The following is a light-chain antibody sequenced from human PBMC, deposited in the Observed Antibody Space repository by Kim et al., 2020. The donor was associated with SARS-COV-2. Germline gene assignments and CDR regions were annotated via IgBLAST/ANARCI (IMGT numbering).Light chain of an antibody. CDR2: GPS. CDR3: QQYNNWPYT. V-gene: IGKV3-15*01. J-gene: IGKJ2*01. CDR1: QSVSSN. Sequence: EIVMTQSPATLSVSPGERATLSCRASQSVSSNLAWYQQKPGQAPRLLIYGPSTRATGIPARFSGSGSGTEFTLTISSLQSEDFAVYYCQQYNNWPYTFGQGTKLEI.